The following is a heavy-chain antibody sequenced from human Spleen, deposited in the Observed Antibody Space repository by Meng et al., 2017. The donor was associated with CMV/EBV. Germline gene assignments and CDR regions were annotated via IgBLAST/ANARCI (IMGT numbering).Heavy chain of an antibody. V-gene: IGHV1-46*01. Sequence: KAAGYTFRRDYRHWVRQAPGQGLEWMGIINPSGGSTNYAQKFQGRVTMTGDTSTSTVYMELSSMSSEDTAVYFCARGHSWNPKWFDPWGQGTLVTVSS. J-gene: IGHJ5*02. CDR2: INPSGGST. CDR1: GYTFRRDY. D-gene: IGHD1-20*01. CDR3: ARGHSWNPKWFDP.